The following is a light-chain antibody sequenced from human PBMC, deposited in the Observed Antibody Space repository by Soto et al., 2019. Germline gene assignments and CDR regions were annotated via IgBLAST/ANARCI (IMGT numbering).Light chain of an antibody. CDR1: TSNIGSNP. J-gene: IGLJ2*01. V-gene: IGLV1-44*01. CDR2: SIN. CDR3: AAWDDSLIGVV. Sequence: QSVLTQPPSASGTPGQRVTISCSGGTSNIGSNPVNWYQQLPGTAPKLLIYSINQRPSGVPDRFSGSKSGTSASLAISGLQSEDEADYYCAAWDDSLIGVVFGGGTKRTVL.